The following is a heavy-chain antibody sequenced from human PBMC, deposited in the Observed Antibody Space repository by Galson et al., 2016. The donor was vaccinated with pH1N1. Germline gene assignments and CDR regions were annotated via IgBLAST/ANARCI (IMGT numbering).Heavy chain of an antibody. J-gene: IGHJ6*03. CDR2: IIPVLSLP. V-gene: IGHV1-69*04. D-gene: IGHD7-27*01. CDR3: ARDGEGYYMDV. Sequence: SVKVSCKVSGYTFVEVSIHWVQQAPGQGLQWMGRIIPVLSLPTYAQTFQGRVTISADKSTTTVHMHLSSLRSEDTAVYYCARDGEGYYMDVWGKGTTVIVSS. CDR1: GYTFVEVS.